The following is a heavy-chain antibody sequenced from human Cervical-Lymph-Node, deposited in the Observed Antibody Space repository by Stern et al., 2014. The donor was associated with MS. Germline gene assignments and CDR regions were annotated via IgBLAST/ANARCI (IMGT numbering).Heavy chain of an antibody. D-gene: IGHD6-19*01. V-gene: IGHV4-39*01. CDR1: GGSISRSTYY. Sequence: VHLVESGPGLVKPSETLSLTCSVSGGSISRSTYYWGWIRQPPGKGLEWIGSIYYSGTTYYNPSLKSRVTIDQSNNQLTHRLTPVAAADTAVYYCARHDGWLPHYWSQGTLVTVSS. CDR3: ARHDGWLPHY. CDR2: IYYSGTT. J-gene: IGHJ4*02.